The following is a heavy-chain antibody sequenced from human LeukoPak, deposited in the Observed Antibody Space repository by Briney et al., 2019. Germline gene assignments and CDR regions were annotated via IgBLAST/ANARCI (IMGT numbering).Heavy chain of an antibody. Sequence: PGGSLRLSCAASGFTFSTSAMHWVRQASGKGLEWVGRIRSKPNNYATAYAASVTGRFTISRGDSKNTAYLQMNSLKTEDTAVYYCTRHLSDYWGQGTLVTVSS. CDR2: IRSKPNNYAT. V-gene: IGHV3-73*01. CDR3: TRHLSDY. CDR1: GFTFSTSA. J-gene: IGHJ4*02.